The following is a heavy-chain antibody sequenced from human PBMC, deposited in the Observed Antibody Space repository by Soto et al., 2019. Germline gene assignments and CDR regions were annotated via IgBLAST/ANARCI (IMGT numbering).Heavy chain of an antibody. D-gene: IGHD3-3*01. V-gene: IGHV1-8*01. CDR1: GYTFTSYD. CDR3: ARDGLYYDFCSGYYTGPTGMDV. J-gene: IGHJ6*02. CDR2: MNPNSGNT. Sequence: ASVKVSCKASGYTFTSYDINWVRQATGQGLEWMGWMNPNSGNTGYAQKFQGRVTMTRNTSISTASMELSSLRSEDTAVYYCARDGLYYDFCSGYYTGPTGMDVWGQGTTVAVSS.